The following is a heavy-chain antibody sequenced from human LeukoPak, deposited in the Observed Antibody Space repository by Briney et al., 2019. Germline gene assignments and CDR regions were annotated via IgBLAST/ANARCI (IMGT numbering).Heavy chain of an antibody. V-gene: IGHV3-48*03. J-gene: IGHJ4*02. CDR2: ISSSGSTI. CDR3: ARELHYGGNSS. D-gene: IGHD4-23*01. Sequence: PGGSLRLSCAASGFSFSVYEMHWVRQAPGKGLEWVSYISSSGSTIYYADSVKGRFTISRDNAKNSLYLQMNSLRAEDTAVYYCARELHYGGNSSRGQGTLVTVSS. CDR1: GFSFSVYE.